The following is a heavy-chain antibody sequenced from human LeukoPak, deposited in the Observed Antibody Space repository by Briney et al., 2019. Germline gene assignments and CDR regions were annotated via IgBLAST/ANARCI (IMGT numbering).Heavy chain of an antibody. V-gene: IGHV1-18*01. CDR1: GYTFTSYS. J-gene: IGHJ4*02. D-gene: IGHD5-18*01. CDR2: ISAYNGNT. CDR3: ARVTVSGIQLWSGDY. Sequence: GASVKVSCKASGYTFTSYSISWVRQAPGQGLEWMGWISAYNGNTNYAQKLQGRVTMTTDTSTSTAYMELRSLRSDDTAVYYCARVTVSGIQLWSGDYWGQGTLVTVSS.